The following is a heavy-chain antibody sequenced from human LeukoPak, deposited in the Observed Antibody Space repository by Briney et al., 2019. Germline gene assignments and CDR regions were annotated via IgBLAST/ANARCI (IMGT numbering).Heavy chain of an antibody. CDR3: ASKSTDHGELRFDY. J-gene: IGHJ4*02. D-gene: IGHD4-17*01. Sequence: SETLSLTCTLSGDSTNTYFWSWSRQSPGKGLEWIGYIYYTGTTNYNPSLKSRVTISVDTSKNQFSLKVNSVTAADTGVYYCASKSTDHGELRFDYWGQGTLVTVSS. CDR1: GDSTNTYF. CDR2: IYYTGTT. V-gene: IGHV4-59*01.